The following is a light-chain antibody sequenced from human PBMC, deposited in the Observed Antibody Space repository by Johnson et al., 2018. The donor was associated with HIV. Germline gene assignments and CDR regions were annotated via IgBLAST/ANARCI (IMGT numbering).Light chain of an antibody. CDR1: SSNIGNNY. CDR3: GTLDSSLSAYV. Sequence: QSVLTQPPSVSAAPGQKVTISCSGSSSNIGNNYVSWYQQLPGTAPKLLIYENNKRPSGIPDRFSGSTSGTSATLGITGLQTGDEADYYCGTLDSSLSAYVFGTGTKVTVL. V-gene: IGLV1-51*02. CDR2: ENN. J-gene: IGLJ1*01.